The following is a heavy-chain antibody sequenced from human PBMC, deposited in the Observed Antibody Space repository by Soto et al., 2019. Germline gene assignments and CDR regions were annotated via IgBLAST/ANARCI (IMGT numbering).Heavy chain of an antibody. D-gene: IGHD5-12*01. CDR3: ARGGNRYSNVASGVGGFDY. J-gene: IGHJ4*02. CDR2: VYHTGAT. Sequence: PSETLSLICTVSGASISSSYWSWFRQSPERGLEWIAYVYHTGATNYNPSLTSRVTLSLDTSKGQFSLNLTSLTTADTAVYFCARGGNRYSNVASGVGGFDYWGQRSLVTVSS. V-gene: IGHV4-59*01. CDR1: GASISSSY.